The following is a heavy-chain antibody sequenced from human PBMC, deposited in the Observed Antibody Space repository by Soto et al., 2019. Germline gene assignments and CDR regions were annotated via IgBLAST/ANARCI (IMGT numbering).Heavy chain of an antibody. D-gene: IGHD1-26*01. CDR3: ARTLIVRVVYDGMDV. V-gene: IGHV2-70*01. J-gene: IGHJ6*02. CDR2: IDWDDDK. CDR1: GFSLSTSGMC. Sequence: VSGPTLVNPTQTLTLTCTFSGFSLSTSGMCVSWIRQPPGKALEWLALIDWDDDKYYSTSLKTRLTISKDTSKNQVVLTMTNMDPVDTATYYCARTLIVRVVYDGMDVWGQGTTVTVSS.